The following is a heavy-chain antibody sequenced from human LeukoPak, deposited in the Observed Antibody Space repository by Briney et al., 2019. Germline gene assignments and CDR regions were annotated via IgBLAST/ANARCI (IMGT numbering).Heavy chain of an antibody. D-gene: IGHD6-19*01. V-gene: IGHV4-61*02. Sequence: SETLSLTCTVSGGSISSGSYYWSWIRQPAGKGLEWIGRIYTSGSTNYNPSLKSRVTISVDTSKNQFSLELSSVTAADTAVYYCARYSGWYGSDYWGQGTLVTVSS. CDR1: GGSISSGSYY. CDR3: ARYSGWYGSDY. CDR2: IYTSGST. J-gene: IGHJ4*02.